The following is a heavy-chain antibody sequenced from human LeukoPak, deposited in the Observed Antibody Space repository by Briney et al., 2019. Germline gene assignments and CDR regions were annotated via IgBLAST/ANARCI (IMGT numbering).Heavy chain of an antibody. D-gene: IGHD6-19*01. CDR1: GFTFSSYA. V-gene: IGHV3-23*01. CDR3: AKRLNSGWYTAAFDM. CDR2: LSGSGGST. J-gene: IGHJ3*02. Sequence: PGVSLRLSCAASGFTFSSYAMSWVRQAPGKGLEWVSALSGSGGSTYDADSVKGRFTISRDNSKNTLYLQMNSLRAEDTAVYYCAKRLNSGWYTAAFDMWGQGTMVTVSS.